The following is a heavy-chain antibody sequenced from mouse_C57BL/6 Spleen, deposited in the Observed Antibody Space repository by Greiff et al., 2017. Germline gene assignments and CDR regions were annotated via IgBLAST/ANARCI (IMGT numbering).Heavy chain of an antibody. CDR1: GFTFSSYA. V-gene: IGHV5-4*03. J-gene: IGHJ4*01. Sequence: DVKLVESGGGLVKPGGSLKLSCAASGFTFSSYAMSWVRQTPEKRLEWVATISDGGSYTYYPDNVKGRFTISRDNAKNNLYLQMSHLKSEDTAMYYCARWYAYYAMDYWGQGTSVTVSS. CDR2: ISDGGSYT. D-gene: IGHD1-1*02. CDR3: ARWYAYYAMDY.